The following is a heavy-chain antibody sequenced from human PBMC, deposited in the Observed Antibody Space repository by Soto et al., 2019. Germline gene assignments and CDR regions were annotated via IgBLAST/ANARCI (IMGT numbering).Heavy chain of an antibody. CDR2: IHHSGTT. V-gene: IGHV4-38-2*01. CDR3: PRHRADGLDINWFDP. CDR1: VDSISCGYH. J-gene: IGHJ5*02. D-gene: IGHD2-15*01. Sequence: PSESLSLSCAFSVDSISCGYHWPWIRQPPGKGLEWLARIHHSGTTYYNPCLNSRVTISVDTSKNQFSLNLSSVTAADTAVYYCPRHRADGLDINWFDPWGQGTMVTVSS.